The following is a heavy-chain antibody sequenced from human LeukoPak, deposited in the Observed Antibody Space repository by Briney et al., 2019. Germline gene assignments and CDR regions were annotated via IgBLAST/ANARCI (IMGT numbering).Heavy chain of an antibody. V-gene: IGHV1-8*02. D-gene: IGHD3-10*01. J-gene: IGHJ4*02. CDR1: GGTFSSYA. Sequence: ASVKVSCKASGGTFSSYAINWVRQATGQGLEWMGWMNPNSGNTGYAQKFQGRVTMTRNTSISTAYMELSSLRSEDTAVYYCARGLTMVRGVITTFDYWGQGTLATVSS. CDR3: ARGLTMVRGVITTFDY. CDR2: MNPNSGNT.